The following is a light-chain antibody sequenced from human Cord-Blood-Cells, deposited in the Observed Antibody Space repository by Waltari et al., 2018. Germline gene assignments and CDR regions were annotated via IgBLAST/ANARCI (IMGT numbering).Light chain of an antibody. Sequence: QSALTQPASVSGSPGPSITLSCTGTTRYVGGSNYLSWYQQHPGKAPKLMIYDVSKRPSGVSNRFSGSKSGNTASLTISGLQAEDEADYYCSSYTSSSTYVFGTGTKVTVL. CDR2: DVS. CDR3: SSYTSSSTYV. V-gene: IGLV2-14*03. CDR1: TRYVGGSNY. J-gene: IGLJ1*01.